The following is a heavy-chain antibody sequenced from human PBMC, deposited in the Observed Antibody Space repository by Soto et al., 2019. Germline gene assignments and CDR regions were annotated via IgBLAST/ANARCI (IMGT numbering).Heavy chain of an antibody. J-gene: IGHJ6*02. D-gene: IGHD6-6*01. CDR1: GFTFSSYA. CDR3: EKDRRGSSSYYYYGMDV. Sequence: EVQLLESGGGLVQPGGSLRLSCAASGFTFSSYAMSWVRQAPGKGLEWVSAISGSGGSTYYADSVKGRFTISRDNYKNTLYMQMNSLRAEDTAVYYCEKDRRGSSSYYYYGMDVWGQGTTVTVSS. V-gene: IGHV3-23*01. CDR2: ISGSGGST.